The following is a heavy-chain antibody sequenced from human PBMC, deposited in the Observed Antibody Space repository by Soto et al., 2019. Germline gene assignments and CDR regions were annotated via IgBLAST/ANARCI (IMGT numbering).Heavy chain of an antibody. CDR3: ARAPNFLIVPFDY. CDR2: INHSGST. Sequence: SETLSLTCAVYGGSFSGYYWSWIRQPPGKGLEWIGEINHSGSTNYNPSLKSRVTISVDTSKNQFSLKLSSVTAADTAVYYCARAPNFLIVPFDYWGQGTLVTVSS. CDR1: GGSFSGYY. J-gene: IGHJ4*02. V-gene: IGHV4-34*01. D-gene: IGHD3-22*01.